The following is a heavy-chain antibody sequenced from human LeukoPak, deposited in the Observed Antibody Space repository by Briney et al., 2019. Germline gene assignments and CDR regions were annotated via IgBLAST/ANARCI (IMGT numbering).Heavy chain of an antibody. J-gene: IGHJ4*02. Sequence: PGGSLRLSCAAPGFTFSSYWMHWVRQAPGKGLVWVSRIDRDGSRINYADSVKGRFTISRDNGKNTLFLQMNSLRAEDAAVYYCVRGNDYGGPHYWGQGTLVTVSS. CDR2: IDRDGSRI. CDR1: GFTFSSYW. V-gene: IGHV3-74*01. CDR3: VRGNDYGGPHY. D-gene: IGHD4-23*01.